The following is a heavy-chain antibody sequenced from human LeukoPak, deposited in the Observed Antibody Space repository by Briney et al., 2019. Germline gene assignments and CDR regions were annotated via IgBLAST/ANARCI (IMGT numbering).Heavy chain of an antibody. J-gene: IGHJ4*02. V-gene: IGHV4-39*01. D-gene: IGHD6-13*01. CDR3: ARLLSSWYYFDY. CDR1: GGSISSSSYY. CDR2: IYYSGSI. Sequence: SETLSLTCTVSGGSISSSSYYWGWIRQPPGKGLEWIGSIYYSGSIYYNPSLKSRVTISVDTSKNQFSLKLSSVTAADTAVYYCARLLSSWYYFDYWGQGTLVTVSS.